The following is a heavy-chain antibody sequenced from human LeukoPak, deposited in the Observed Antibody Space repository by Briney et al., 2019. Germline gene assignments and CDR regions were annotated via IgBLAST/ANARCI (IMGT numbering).Heavy chain of an antibody. CDR2: INHSGST. Sequence: SETLSLTCAVYGGSFSGYYWSWIRQPPGKGLEWIGEINHSGSTNYNPSLKSRVTISVDTSKNQSSLKLSSVTAADTAVYYCARERDDTVTTIDYWGQGTLVTVSS. CDR3: ARERDDTVTTIDY. CDR1: GGSFSGYY. J-gene: IGHJ4*02. D-gene: IGHD4-17*01. V-gene: IGHV4-34*01.